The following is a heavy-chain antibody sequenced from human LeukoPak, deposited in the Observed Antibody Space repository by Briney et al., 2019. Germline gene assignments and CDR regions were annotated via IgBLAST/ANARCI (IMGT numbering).Heavy chain of an antibody. CDR1: GFTFSSYS. J-gene: IGHJ4*02. D-gene: IGHD2-2*01. Sequence: GGSLRLSCAASGFTFSSYSMNWVRQAPGKGLEWISYISSCSSTIYYADSVKGRFTISRDNAKNSLYLQMNSLRAEDTAVYYCARGTYCSSTSCLDYWGQGTLVTVSS. CDR2: ISSCSSTI. CDR3: ARGTYCSSTSCLDY. V-gene: IGHV3-48*01.